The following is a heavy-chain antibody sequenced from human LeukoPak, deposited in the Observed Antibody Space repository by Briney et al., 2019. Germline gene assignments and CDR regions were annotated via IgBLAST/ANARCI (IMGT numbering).Heavy chain of an antibody. CDR1: GGSISSGNYH. CDR3: ARQVRGIGWFLDC. D-gene: IGHD6-19*01. Sequence: SETLSLTCTVSGGSISSGNYHWAWMRQPPGRGPEWIGSMFYSGSTYYNPSLKSRVTMSVDTSKNEISLKLSSATAADTAVYYCARQVRGIGWFLDCWGQGTLVTVSS. V-gene: IGHV4-39*07. CDR2: MFYSGST. J-gene: IGHJ4*02.